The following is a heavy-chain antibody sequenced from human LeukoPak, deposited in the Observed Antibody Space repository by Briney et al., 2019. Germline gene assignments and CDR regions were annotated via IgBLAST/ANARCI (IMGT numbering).Heavy chain of an antibody. V-gene: IGHV3-66*01. J-gene: IGHJ4*02. CDR2: IYSGGST. Sequence: GGSLRLSCAASGFTFSSYSMNWVRQAPGKGLEWVSVIYSGGSTYYADSVKGRFTISRDNSKNTLYLQMNSLRAEDTAVYYCARDARSASDYWGQGTLVTVSS. CDR3: ARDARSASDY. D-gene: IGHD3-3*01. CDR1: GFTFSSYS.